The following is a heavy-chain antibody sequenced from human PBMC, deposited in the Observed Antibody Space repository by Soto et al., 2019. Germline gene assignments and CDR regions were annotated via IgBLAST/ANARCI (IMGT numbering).Heavy chain of an antibody. CDR3: ATGIVGATTGDYYYGMDV. CDR1: GGTFSSYA. Sequence: GASVKVSCKASGGTFSSYAISWVRQATGQGLEWMGGIIPIFGTANYAQKFQGRVTITADESTSTAYMELSSLRSEDTAVYYCATGIVGATTGDYYYGMDVWGQGTTVTVSS. D-gene: IGHD1-26*01. V-gene: IGHV1-69*01. CDR2: IIPIFGTA. J-gene: IGHJ6*02.